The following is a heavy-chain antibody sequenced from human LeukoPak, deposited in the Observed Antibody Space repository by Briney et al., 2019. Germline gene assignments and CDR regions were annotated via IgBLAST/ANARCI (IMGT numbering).Heavy chain of an antibody. CDR2: ITGSGGNT. J-gene: IGHJ4*02. V-gene: IGHV3-23*01. CDR1: EFTFSTYA. D-gene: IGHD3-22*01. CDR3: AKKANSGGYLGNFDY. Sequence: GGSLRLSCAASEFTFSTYAMSWVRQAPGKGLQWVSAITGSGGNTYYADSVKGRFTISRDNSKNTVYLQMNSLRPEDTAVYYRAKKANSGGYLGNFDYWGQGTLVTVSS.